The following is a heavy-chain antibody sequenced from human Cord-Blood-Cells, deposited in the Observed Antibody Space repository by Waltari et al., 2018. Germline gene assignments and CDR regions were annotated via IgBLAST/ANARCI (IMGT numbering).Heavy chain of an antibody. D-gene: IGHD6-6*01. V-gene: IGHV5-51*01. CDR3: ARRRGGSSDAFDI. CDR2: ICPSDSDT. Sequence: EVQLVQSGAEVKKPGESLKISCKGSGYSFTSYWIGWVRQIPGKGLEWMGIICPSDSDTRYSPSCQGQVTISADTSISTAYLQWSSLKASDTAMYYCARRRGGSSDAFDIWGQGTMVTVSS. J-gene: IGHJ3*02. CDR1: GYSFTSYW.